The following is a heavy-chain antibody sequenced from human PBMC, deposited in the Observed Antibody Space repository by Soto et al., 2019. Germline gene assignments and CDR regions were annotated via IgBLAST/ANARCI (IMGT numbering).Heavy chain of an antibody. Sequence: VQLVESGGGLVKPGGSLRLSCAGSGFMFSSYNMNWVRQAPGRGLEWVSFISSSSAYKDYEDAVKGRFTISRDNDKNSVYLKMNSLRAADAGLYYCARSAGYCTDTRREKGGFDSWGQGTWVTVSS. CDR1: GFMFSSYN. CDR2: ISSSSAYK. D-gene: IGHD2-8*02. V-gene: IGHV3-21*01. J-gene: IGHJ5*01. CDR3: ARSAGYCTDTRREKGGFDS.